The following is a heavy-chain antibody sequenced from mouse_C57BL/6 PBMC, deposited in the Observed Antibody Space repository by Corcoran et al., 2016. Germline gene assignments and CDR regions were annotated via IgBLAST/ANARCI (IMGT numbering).Heavy chain of an antibody. CDR1: GYTFTDYY. Sequence: EVQLQQSGPELVKPGASVKISCKASGYTFTDYYMNWVKQSHGKSLEWIGDINPNNGGTSYNQKFKGKSTLTVDKSSSTAYMELRSLTSEDSAVYYCARWYYYGSSSYYCDYRGQGTTLTVSS. V-gene: IGHV1-26*01. D-gene: IGHD1-1*01. CDR2: INPNNGGT. J-gene: IGHJ2*01. CDR3: ARWYYYGSSSYYCDY.